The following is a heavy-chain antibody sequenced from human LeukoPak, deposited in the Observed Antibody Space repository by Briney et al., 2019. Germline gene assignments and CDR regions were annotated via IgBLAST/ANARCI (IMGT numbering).Heavy chain of an antibody. V-gene: IGHV5-51*01. D-gene: IGHD1-1*01. Sequence: GESPKISCKGSGYTFTSWWIGWVRQMPGKGLEWMGIIYPGNSDTRYSPSFQGQVTISADRSISTAYLQWSSLTASDTAIYYCARHGGYTWNDIYFDRWGQGTLVTVSS. CDR1: GYTFTSWW. J-gene: IGHJ5*02. CDR2: IYPGNSDT. CDR3: ARHGGYTWNDIYFDR.